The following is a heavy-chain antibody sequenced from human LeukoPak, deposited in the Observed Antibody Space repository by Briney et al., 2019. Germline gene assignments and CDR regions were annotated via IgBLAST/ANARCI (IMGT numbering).Heavy chain of an antibody. D-gene: IGHD7-27*01. J-gene: IGHJ3*02. CDR3: AVAPSGAFDI. CDR2: IYYSVST. CDR1: GGSISSYY. Sequence: PSETLSLTCTVSGGSISSYYWSLIRQPPGKGLEWIGYIYYSVSTNYNPSLKSRVTISVDTSKNPFSLKLSSVTAADTAVYYCAVAPSGAFDIWGQGTMVTVSS. V-gene: IGHV4-59*01.